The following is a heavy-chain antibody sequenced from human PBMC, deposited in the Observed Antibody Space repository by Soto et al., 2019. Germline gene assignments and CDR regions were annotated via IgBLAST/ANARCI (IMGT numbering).Heavy chain of an antibody. CDR2: IYYSGST. Sequence: SETLSLTCTVSGGSISSGGYYWSWIRQHPGKGLEWIGYIYYSGSTYYNPSLKSRVTISVDTSKNQFSLKLSSVTAADTAVYYCARADFGVVIEDVYMDVWGKGTTVTVS. V-gene: IGHV4-31*03. D-gene: IGHD3-3*01. J-gene: IGHJ6*03. CDR3: ARADFGVVIEDVYMDV. CDR1: GGSISSGGYY.